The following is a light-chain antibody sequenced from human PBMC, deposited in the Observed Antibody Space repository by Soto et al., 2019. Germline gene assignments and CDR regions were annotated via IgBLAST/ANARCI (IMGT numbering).Light chain of an antibody. CDR2: GSS. Sequence: GLTQSPGTLSLSPGERATLSCRASQSINNNYLAWDQQRPGQAPRLLIYGSSDRATGIPDRFSGSGSGTDFTLTISRLEPEDFAVYYCHQYGSSPPYTFGQGTKLEI. J-gene: IGKJ2*01. CDR1: QSINNNY. V-gene: IGKV3-20*01. CDR3: HQYGSSPPYT.